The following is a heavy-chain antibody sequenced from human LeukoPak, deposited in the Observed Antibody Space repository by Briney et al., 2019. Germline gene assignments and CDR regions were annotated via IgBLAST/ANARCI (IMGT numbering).Heavy chain of an antibody. V-gene: IGHV1-2*02. CDR1: GYTFSDYY. Sequence: ASVKVSCKASGYTFSDYYMHWVRQAPGQGLEWMGCINPNSGDTNYAQKFRGRVTMTRDTSISTAYMELSRLRSDDTAVYFCTRYNRNDVVAASDYWGQGTLVTVSS. CDR3: TRYNRNDVVAASDY. D-gene: IGHD1-20*01. CDR2: INPNSGDT. J-gene: IGHJ4*02.